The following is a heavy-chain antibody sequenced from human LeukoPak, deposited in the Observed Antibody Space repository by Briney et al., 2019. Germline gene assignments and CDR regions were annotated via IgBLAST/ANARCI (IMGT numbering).Heavy chain of an antibody. D-gene: IGHD3-9*01. CDR2: INPNSGGT. J-gene: IGHJ4*02. Sequence: ASVKVSCKASGYTFTGYYMHWVRQATGQGLEWMGWINPNSGGTNYAQKFQGRVTMTRDTSISTAYMELSRLRSDDTAVYYCATPYDILTGYSYWGQGTLVTVSS. CDR1: GYTFTGYY. CDR3: ATPYDILTGYSY. V-gene: IGHV1-2*02.